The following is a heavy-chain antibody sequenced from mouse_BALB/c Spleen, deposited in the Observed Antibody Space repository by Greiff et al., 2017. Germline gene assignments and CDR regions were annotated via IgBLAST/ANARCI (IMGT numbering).Heavy chain of an antibody. Sequence: HPVESGGGLVQPKGSLKLSCAASGFSFNTYPMNWVRQAPGKGLEWVARIRSNSNNYATYYDDSVKDRFTISRDDSQSMLYLQMNNLKTEDTAMYFWVRQVPTVVAHFDYWGQGTTLSVSS. D-gene: IGHD1-1*01. J-gene: IGHJ2*01. CDR2: IRSNSNNYAT. V-gene: IGHV10-1*02. CDR1: GFSFNTYP. CDR3: VRQVPTVVAHFDY.